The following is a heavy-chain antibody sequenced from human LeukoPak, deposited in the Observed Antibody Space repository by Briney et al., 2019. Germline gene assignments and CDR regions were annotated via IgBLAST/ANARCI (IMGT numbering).Heavy chain of an antibody. CDR3: AHFKGGSFDF. CDR1: GGSTSSSNYY. V-gene: IGHV4-39*01. Sequence: SETLSLTCTVSGGSTSSSNYYWGWIRQPPGKGLEWIGSIYYSGNTYYNPSLKSRVTISVDTSKNQFSLKLTSVTAADTAVYYCAHFKGGSFDFWGQGSMVTVSS. CDR2: IYYSGNT. J-gene: IGHJ3*01. D-gene: IGHD1-26*01.